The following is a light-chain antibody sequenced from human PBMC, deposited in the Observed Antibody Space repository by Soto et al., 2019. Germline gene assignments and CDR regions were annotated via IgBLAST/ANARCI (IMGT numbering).Light chain of an antibody. CDR1: QSISTW. CDR2: DAS. Sequence: DIQMTQSPSTVSASVGDRVTITCRASQSISTWLAWYQQKPGKAPNLLIYDASTLESGGPPGFSGSGSGTEFTLTISSLQPDDSATYYCQHYNSYSEAFGQGTKVDIK. CDR3: QHYNSYSEA. V-gene: IGKV1-5*01. J-gene: IGKJ1*01.